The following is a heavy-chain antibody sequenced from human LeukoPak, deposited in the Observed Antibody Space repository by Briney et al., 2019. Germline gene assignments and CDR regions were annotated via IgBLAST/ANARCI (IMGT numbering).Heavy chain of an antibody. CDR1: GYTFTSYG. CDR3: ASTDPAAGPSNFDY. J-gene: IGHJ4*02. D-gene: IGHD6-13*01. Sequence: GASVKVSCKASGYTFTSYGISWVRQAPGQGLEWMGWISAYNGNTNYAQKLQGRVTMTTDTSTSTAYMELRSLRSDDTAVYYCASTDPAAGPSNFDYWGQGTLVTVSS. CDR2: ISAYNGNT. V-gene: IGHV1-18*01.